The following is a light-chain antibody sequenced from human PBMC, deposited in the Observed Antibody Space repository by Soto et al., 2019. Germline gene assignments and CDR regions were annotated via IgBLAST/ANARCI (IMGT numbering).Light chain of an antibody. Sequence: DILMTQSPYALSVSLGERATINCKSSQSVLYSSNNKNYLAWYQQKPGQPPKLLIYWASTRESGVPDRFSGSGSGTDFTLTISSLQAEDVAVYYCQQYYSTPPTFGGGTKVDI. J-gene: IGKJ4*01. V-gene: IGKV4-1*01. CDR2: WAS. CDR1: QSVLYSSNNKNY. CDR3: QQYYSTPPT.